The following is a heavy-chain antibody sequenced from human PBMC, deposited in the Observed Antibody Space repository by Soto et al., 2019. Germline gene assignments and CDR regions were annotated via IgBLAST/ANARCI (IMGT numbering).Heavy chain of an antibody. CDR1: GFTFSSYA. CDR3: AKAPYDSSGYYRYYFDY. Sequence: EVQLLESGGGLVQPGGSLRLSCAASGFTFSSYAMSWVRQAPGKGLEWVSGISGSGGSTNYADSVKGRFTISRDNSKNTLYLQMNSLRAEDTAVYYCAKAPYDSSGYYRYYFDYWGQGTLVTVSS. D-gene: IGHD3-22*01. J-gene: IGHJ4*02. CDR2: ISGSGGST. V-gene: IGHV3-23*01.